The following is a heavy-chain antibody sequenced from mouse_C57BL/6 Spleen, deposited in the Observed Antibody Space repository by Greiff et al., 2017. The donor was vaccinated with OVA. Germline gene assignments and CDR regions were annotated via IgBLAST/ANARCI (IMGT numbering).Heavy chain of an antibody. Sequence: QVQLQQSGAELARPGASVKLSCKASGYTFTSYGISWVKQRTGQGLEWIGEIYPRSGNTYYNEKFKGKATLTADKSSSTAYMELRSLTSEDSAVYFCARSDTTVVATDYFDYWGQGTTLTVSS. CDR1: GYTFTSYG. D-gene: IGHD1-1*01. CDR3: ARSDTTVVATDYFDY. V-gene: IGHV1-81*01. J-gene: IGHJ2*01. CDR2: IYPRSGNT.